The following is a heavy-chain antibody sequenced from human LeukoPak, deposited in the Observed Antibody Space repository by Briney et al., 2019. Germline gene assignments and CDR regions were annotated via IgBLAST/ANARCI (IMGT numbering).Heavy chain of an antibody. CDR1: GFTFSSYW. J-gene: IGHJ4*02. CDR3: ARGGLSIMGY. V-gene: IGHV3-7*03. D-gene: IGHD2/OR15-2a*01. CDR2: IKHDGSDK. Sequence: GGSLRLSCAASGFTFSSYWMSWVRQGPGKGLEWVANIKHDGSDKYNVDSVRGRFTISRDNAKNSLYLQMNSLRAEDTAVYFCARGGLSIMGYWGQGTLVTVSS.